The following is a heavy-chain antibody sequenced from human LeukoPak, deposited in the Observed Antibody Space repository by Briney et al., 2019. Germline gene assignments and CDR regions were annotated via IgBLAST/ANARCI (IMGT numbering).Heavy chain of an antibody. V-gene: IGHV3-53*01. D-gene: IGHD6-6*01. J-gene: IGHJ4*02. CDR1: GFTISGNY. CDR2: VSGGGTT. Sequence: GGSLRLSCAASGFTISGNYMAWVRQALVKGLEWVSVVSGGGTTDYADSVKGRFTISRDDSKSTLYLQMNSLRAEDTAVYYCARAPAGHVLDFWGQGSLVTVSS. CDR3: ARAPAGHVLDF.